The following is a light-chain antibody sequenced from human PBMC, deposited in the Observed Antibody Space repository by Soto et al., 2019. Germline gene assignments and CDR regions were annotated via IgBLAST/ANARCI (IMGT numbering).Light chain of an antibody. CDR2: GAS. CDR3: QQYNNWPPSII. J-gene: IGKJ5*01. V-gene: IGKV3-15*01. CDR1: ESVSST. Sequence: VMTQSPATQSVSPGERARLSCRASESVSSTLAWYQQRPGQAPRLLIYGASTRATDTPVRFRGSGSGTEFTLTISSLQSEDFAVYYCQQYNNWPPSIIFGQGTRLEIK.